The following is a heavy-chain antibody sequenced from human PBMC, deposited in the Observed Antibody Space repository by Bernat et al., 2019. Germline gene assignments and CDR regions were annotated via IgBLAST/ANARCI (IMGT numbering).Heavy chain of an antibody. CDR1: GYTFTSYY. Sequence: QVQLVQSGAEVKKPGASVKVSCKASGYTFTSYYMHWVRQAPGQGLEWMGIINPSGGNTKYSQKFQGRVTITRDTSASTAYMELSSLRSEDTAVYYCASAPFLRYFDLDYWGQGTLVTVSS. D-gene: IGHD3-9*01. J-gene: IGHJ4*02. CDR2: INPSGGNT. CDR3: ASAPFLRYFDLDY. V-gene: IGHV1-46*01.